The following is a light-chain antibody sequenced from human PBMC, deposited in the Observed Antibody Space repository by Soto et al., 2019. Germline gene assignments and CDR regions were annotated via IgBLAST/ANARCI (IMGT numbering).Light chain of an antibody. CDR2: RNN. Sequence: QPVLTQPPSASGTPGQRVTISCSGSSSNIGSNYVFWYQHLPGTAPKLLIYRNNQRPSGVPDRFSGSKSGTSASLAISGLRAEERTDYYCPPGDDTLSVLVFGGGTRSPS. V-gene: IGLV1-47*01. CDR1: SSNIGSNY. J-gene: IGLJ2*01. CDR3: PPGDDTLSVLV.